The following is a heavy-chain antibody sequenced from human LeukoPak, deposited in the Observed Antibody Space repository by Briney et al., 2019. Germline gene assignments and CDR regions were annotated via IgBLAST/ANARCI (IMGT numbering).Heavy chain of an antibody. J-gene: IGHJ4*02. D-gene: IGHD1-1*01. CDR1: GFTFSSYS. Sequence: GGSLRLSCAASGFTFSSYSMNWVRQAPGKGLEWVSSISSSSSYIHYANSVRGRFTISRDNAKNSLFLQMNSLRGEDTAVYYCARCTTGKTFGSLREIKKSREIDYWGQGTLVTVSS. V-gene: IGHV3-21*01. CDR3: ARCTTGKTFGSLREIKKSREIDY. CDR2: ISSSSSYI.